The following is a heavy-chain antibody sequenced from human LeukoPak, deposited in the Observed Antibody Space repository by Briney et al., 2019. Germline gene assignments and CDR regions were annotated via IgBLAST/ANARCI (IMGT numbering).Heavy chain of an antibody. J-gene: IGHJ4*02. CDR1: GGSISSYH. CDR2: IYYSGST. D-gene: IGHD3-22*01. Sequence: SETLSLTCTVSGGSISSYHWSWIRQPPGKGLEWIGYIYYSGSTNYNPSLKSRVTISLDTSKNQFSLKVSSVTAADTAVYYCARHSSGYLSYFDYWGQGPLVRVSS. CDR3: ARHSSGYLSYFDY. V-gene: IGHV4-59*08.